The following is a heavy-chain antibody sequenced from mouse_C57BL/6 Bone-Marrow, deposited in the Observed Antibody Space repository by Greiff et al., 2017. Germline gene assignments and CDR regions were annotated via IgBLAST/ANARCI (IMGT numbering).Heavy chain of an antibody. CDR3: ARITSVVAPFDY. CDR1: GFTFSSYA. Sequence: EVQLVESGGGLVKPGGSLKLSCAASGFTFSSYAMSWVRQTPEKRLEWVATISDGGSYTYYPDNVKGRFTISRDTAKNTLYLQMSHLKSEDTAMYYCARITSVVAPFDYWGQGTTLTVSS. J-gene: IGHJ2*01. V-gene: IGHV5-4*01. CDR2: ISDGGSYT. D-gene: IGHD1-1*01.